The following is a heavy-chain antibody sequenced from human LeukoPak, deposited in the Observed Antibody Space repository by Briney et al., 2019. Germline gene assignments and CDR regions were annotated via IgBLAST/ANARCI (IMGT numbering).Heavy chain of an antibody. J-gene: IGHJ4*02. CDR2: IYYSGST. CDR3: ARLKPVVVFDY. V-gene: IGHV4-39*01. CDR1: GGSISSSSYY. Sequence: PSETLSLTCTVSGGSISSSSYYWGWIRQPPGKGLEWIGSIYYSGSTYYNPSLKNRVTISVDTSKNQFSLKLSSVTAADTAVYYCARLKPVVVFDYWGQGTLVTVSS. D-gene: IGHD2-15*01.